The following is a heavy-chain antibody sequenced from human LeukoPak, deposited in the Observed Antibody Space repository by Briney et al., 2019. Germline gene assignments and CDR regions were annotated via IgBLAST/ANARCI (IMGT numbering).Heavy chain of an antibody. V-gene: IGHV3-7*01. CDR2: INPDGSEE. D-gene: IGHD5-24*01. J-gene: IGHJ4*02. CDR3: ARHVNYNRCDY. CDR1: GFTFSNAW. Sequence: GGSLRLSCAASGFTFSNAWMSWVRQAPGKGLEWVANINPDGSEEYYSDSMNGRFSISRDNAKNSVYLQMNSLGAEDTAVYYCARHVNYNRCDYWGQGTLVTVSS.